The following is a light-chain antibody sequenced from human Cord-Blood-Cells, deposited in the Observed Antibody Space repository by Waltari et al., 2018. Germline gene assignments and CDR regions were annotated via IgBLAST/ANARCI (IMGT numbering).Light chain of an antibody. CDR3: SSYTSSSTWV. CDR1: SSDVGGYNY. J-gene: IGLJ3*02. Sequence: QSALTQPAPVSGSPGQSITISCTGTSSDVGGYNYVPWYQQHPGKPPKLMIYDVSKRPSGVSNRFSGSKSGNTASLTISGLQAEDEADYYCSSYTSSSTWVFGGGTKPTVL. CDR2: DVS. V-gene: IGLV2-14*01.